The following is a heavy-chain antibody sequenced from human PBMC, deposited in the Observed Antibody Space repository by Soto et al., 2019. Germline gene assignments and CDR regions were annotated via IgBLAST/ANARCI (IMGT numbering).Heavy chain of an antibody. J-gene: IGHJ5*02. V-gene: IGHV3-30-3*01. Sequence: QVQLVESGGGVVQPGRSLRLSCAASGFTFSSYAMHWVRQAPGKGLEWVAVISYDGSNKYYADSVKGRFTISRDNSKNTLYLQMNSLRAEDTAVYYCARERLSGSYYGWFDPWGQGTLVTVSS. CDR2: ISYDGSNK. D-gene: IGHD1-26*01. CDR3: ARERLSGSYYGWFDP. CDR1: GFTFSSYA.